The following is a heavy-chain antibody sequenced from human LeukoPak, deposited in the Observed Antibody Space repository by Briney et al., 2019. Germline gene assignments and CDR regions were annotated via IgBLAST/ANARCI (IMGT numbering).Heavy chain of an antibody. J-gene: IGHJ3*02. CDR3: ARATSYYYGSGSYYYDAFDI. D-gene: IGHD3-10*01. V-gene: IGHV1-69*01. CDR1: GGTFSSYA. Sequence: SVKVSCKASGGTFSSYAISWVRQAPGQGLEWMGGIIPIFGTANYAQKFQGRVMITADESTSTAYMELSSLRSEDTAVYYCARATSYYYGSGSYYYDAFDIWGQGTMVTVSS. CDR2: IIPIFGTA.